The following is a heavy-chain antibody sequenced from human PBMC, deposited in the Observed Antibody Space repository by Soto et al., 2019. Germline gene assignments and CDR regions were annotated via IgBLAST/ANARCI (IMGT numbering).Heavy chain of an antibody. CDR1: GFTFSSYA. CDR3: AKVIYCSSTSCYSAVGGFDY. J-gene: IGHJ4*02. V-gene: IGHV3-23*01. D-gene: IGHD2-2*02. CDR2: ISGSGGST. Sequence: GGSLRLSCAASGFTFSSYAMSWVRQAPGKGLEWVSAISGSGGSTYYADSVKGRFTISRDNSKNTLYLQMNSLRAEDTAVYYCAKVIYCSSTSCYSAVGGFDYWGQGTLVTVSS.